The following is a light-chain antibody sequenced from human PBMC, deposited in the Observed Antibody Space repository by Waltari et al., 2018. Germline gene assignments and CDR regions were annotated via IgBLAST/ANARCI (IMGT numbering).Light chain of an antibody. CDR1: QSVLYSSNNKNY. CDR2: WAS. J-gene: IGKJ1*01. CDR3: HKYYATPPDGKT. Sequence: DIVMTQSPDSLAVSLGERATINCKSSQSVLYSSNNKNYLAWYQQKAGQPPKLLIYWASTRESGVPDRFSGSGSGTDFTLTISSLQAEDVAVYYCHKYYATPPDGKTFGQGTKVEIK. V-gene: IGKV4-1*01.